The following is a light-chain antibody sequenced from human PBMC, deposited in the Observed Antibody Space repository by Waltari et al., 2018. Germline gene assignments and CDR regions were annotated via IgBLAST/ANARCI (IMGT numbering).Light chain of an antibody. CDR2: RSD. J-gene: IGLJ2*01. CDR1: YSNVGNTV. Sequence: QSELTQPPSASGTPGQKVTISCSGRYSNVGNTVVNWYQQFPGTAPKLHSYRSDQRPSGVPDRFSGSKSGTSASLAIIGLRSDDEADYYCASWDDSLNGRWVFGGGTKLTVL. CDR3: ASWDDSLNGRWV. V-gene: IGLV1-44*01.